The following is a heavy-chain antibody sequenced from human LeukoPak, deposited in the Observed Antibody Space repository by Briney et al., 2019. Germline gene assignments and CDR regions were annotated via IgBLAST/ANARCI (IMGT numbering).Heavy chain of an antibody. CDR2: IRYDGSNK. V-gene: IGHV3-30*02. CDR1: GFTFSGYG. D-gene: IGHD6-19*01. Sequence: PGGSLRLSCAASGFTFSGYGMHWVRQAPGKGLEWVAFIRYDGSNKYYADSVKGRFTISRDNPKNTLSLQMNSLRAEDTAVYYCAKDKGIAVAGQTDAFDIWGQGTMVTVSS. CDR3: AKDKGIAVAGQTDAFDI. J-gene: IGHJ3*02.